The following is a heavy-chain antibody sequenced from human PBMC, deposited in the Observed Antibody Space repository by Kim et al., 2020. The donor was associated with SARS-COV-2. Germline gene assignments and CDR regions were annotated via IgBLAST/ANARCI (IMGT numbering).Heavy chain of an antibody. J-gene: IGHJ5*02. Sequence: SRKSRVTISVDTSKNQFSLKLSSVTAADTAVYYCARAPNMITFGGVIAPWGQGTLVTVSS. D-gene: IGHD3-16*01. V-gene: IGHV4-31*02. CDR3: ARAPNMITFGGVIAP.